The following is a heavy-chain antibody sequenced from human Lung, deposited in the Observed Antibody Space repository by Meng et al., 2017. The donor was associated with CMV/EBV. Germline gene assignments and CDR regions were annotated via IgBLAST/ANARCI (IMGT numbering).Heavy chain of an antibody. J-gene: IGHJ6*02. Sequence: ASVXVSCKASGYTFTTYYMHWVRQVPGEGLEWMGWINPNSGGTIYAQNFQGRVTMTRDTSISTAYMEMSRLTSDDTAIYYCARGTGPYCSSTDCYGAYYVMDVXGQGXTVTVSS. V-gene: IGHV1-2*02. D-gene: IGHD2-2*01. CDR2: INPNSGGT. CDR3: ARGTGPYCSSTDCYGAYYVMDV. CDR1: GYTFTTYY.